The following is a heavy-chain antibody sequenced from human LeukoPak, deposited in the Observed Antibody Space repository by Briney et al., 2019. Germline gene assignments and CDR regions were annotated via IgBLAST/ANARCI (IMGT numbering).Heavy chain of an antibody. D-gene: IGHD2-15*01. CDR3: ASAKGSTCSGGSCYYE. CDR1: GYTFTSYA. V-gene: IGHV1-3*01. J-gene: IGHJ4*02. Sequence: ASVKVSCKASGYTFTSYAMHWVRQAPGQRLEWMGWTNAGNGNTKYSQKFQGRVTITRDTSASTAYMELSSLRSEDTAVYYCASAKGSTCSGGSCYYEWGQGTLVTVSS. CDR2: TNAGNGNT.